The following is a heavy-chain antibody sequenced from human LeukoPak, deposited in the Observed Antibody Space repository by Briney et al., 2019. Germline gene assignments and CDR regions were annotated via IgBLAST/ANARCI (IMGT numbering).Heavy chain of an antibody. V-gene: IGHV3-9*01. CDR2: ISWNSGDI. CDR3: VKSGGYATAIRYFDL. CDR1: GFSFGGYA. Sequence: GRSLRLSCAASGFSFGGYALHWVRQAPGKGLEWVASISWNSGDIVHADSVKGRFTISRDNAKNSLYLQMDSLRTEDTALYYCVKSGGYATAIRYFDLWGRGTLVTVSS. J-gene: IGHJ2*01. D-gene: IGHD2-21*02.